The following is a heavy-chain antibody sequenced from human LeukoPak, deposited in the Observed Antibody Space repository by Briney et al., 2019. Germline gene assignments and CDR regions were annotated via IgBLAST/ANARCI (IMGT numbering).Heavy chain of an antibody. J-gene: IGHJ4*02. CDR3: ARDWQGSPGYYFHY. CDR2: ISYDETNK. Sequence: GGSLRLSCAASGFSFSSYAMHWVCQAPGKGLEWVAVISYDETNKYYGDSVKGRFTISRDNSKNTLYLQMNSLRAEDTAVYYCARDWQGSPGYYFHYWGQGTLVTVSS. CDR1: GFSFSSYA. V-gene: IGHV3-30*04. D-gene: IGHD2-2*01.